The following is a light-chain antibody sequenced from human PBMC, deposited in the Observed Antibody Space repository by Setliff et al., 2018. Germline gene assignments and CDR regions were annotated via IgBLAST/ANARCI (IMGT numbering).Light chain of an antibody. V-gene: IGLV2-8*01. CDR3: SSYAGSNNPYV. CDR1: SSDVGGYNY. CDR2: EVS. Sequence: QSALAQPPSASGSLGQSVTISCTGTSSDVGGYNYVSWYQQHPGKAPKLMIYEVSKRPSGVPDRFSGSKSGNTASLTVSGLQAEDEADYYCSSYAGSNNPYVFGTGTKGTVL. J-gene: IGLJ1*01.